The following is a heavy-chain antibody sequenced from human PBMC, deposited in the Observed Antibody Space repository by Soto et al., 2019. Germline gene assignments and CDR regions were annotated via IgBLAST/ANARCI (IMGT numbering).Heavy chain of an antibody. CDR2: ISGSGGST. D-gene: IGHD2-2*01. CDR1: GFTFSSYT. J-gene: IGHJ4*02. V-gene: IGHV3-23*01. CDR3: AKTHLDCSSTSCFLGY. Sequence: EVQLLESGGGLVQPGGSLRLSCAASGFTFSSYTMSWVRQAPGKGLEWVSTISGSGGSTYYADSVKGRFTISRDNSKNTLYLQINSLRAEDTAVYYHAKTHLDCSSTSCFLGYWGQGTLVTVSS.